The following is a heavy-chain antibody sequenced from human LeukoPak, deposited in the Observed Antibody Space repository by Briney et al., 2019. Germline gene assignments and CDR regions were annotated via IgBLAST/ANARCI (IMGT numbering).Heavy chain of an antibody. Sequence: PSETLSLTCAVYGGSFSGYYWSWIRQPPGKGLEWIGEINHSGSTSYNPSLKSRVTISVDTSKNQFSLKLSSVTAADTAVYYCARGIGNYYYMDVWGKGTTVTVSS. CDR1: GGSFSGYY. V-gene: IGHV4-34*01. CDR3: ARGIGNYYYMDV. J-gene: IGHJ6*03. D-gene: IGHD3-10*01. CDR2: INHSGST.